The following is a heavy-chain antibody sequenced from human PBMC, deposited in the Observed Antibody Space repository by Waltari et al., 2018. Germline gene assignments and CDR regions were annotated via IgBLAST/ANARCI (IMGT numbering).Heavy chain of an antibody. V-gene: IGHV4-34*01. CDR3: ARKRGWLAQFDY. CDR1: GGSFSGYY. CDR2: INHSGST. J-gene: IGHJ4*02. Sequence: QVQLQQWGAGLLKPSETLSLTCAVYGGSFSGYYWSWIRQPPGKGLEWIGEINHSGSTNYNPSLKSRVTISVDTSKNQFSLKLSSVTAADTAVYYCARKRGWLAQFDYWGQGTLVTVSS. D-gene: IGHD6-19*01.